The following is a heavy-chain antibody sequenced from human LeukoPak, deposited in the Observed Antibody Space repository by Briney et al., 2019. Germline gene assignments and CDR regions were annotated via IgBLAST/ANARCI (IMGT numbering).Heavy chain of an antibody. CDR1: RGTFSSYA. CDR2: IIPIFGTA. Sequence: SVKVSCKASRGTFSSYAISWVRQAPGQGLEWMGGIIPIFGTANYAQKFQGRVTITADESTSTAYMELSSLRSEDTAVYYCARDTTSIAYCGGDCYSHAFDIWGQGTMVTVSS. D-gene: IGHD2-21*01. J-gene: IGHJ3*02. V-gene: IGHV1-69*13. CDR3: ARDTTSIAYCGGDCYSHAFDI.